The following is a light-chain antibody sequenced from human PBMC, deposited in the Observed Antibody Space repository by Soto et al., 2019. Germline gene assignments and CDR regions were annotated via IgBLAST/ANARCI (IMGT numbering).Light chain of an antibody. V-gene: IGKV3-11*01. CDR2: YMS. CDR1: QYVGSR. CDR3: HQLQSWTRT. Sequence: EIVLTQSPATLSSSPGETDTRSCRASQYVGSRLAWYQHKPGQAPRILIYYMSKRATGIPARFSGSGSGTDVPLTIISLAPDDFAIYYCHQLQSWTRTFGQGHKVEIK. J-gene: IGKJ1*01.